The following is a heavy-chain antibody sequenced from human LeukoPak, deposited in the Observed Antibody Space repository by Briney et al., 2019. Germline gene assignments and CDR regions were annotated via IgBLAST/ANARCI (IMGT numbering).Heavy chain of an antibody. Sequence: GGSLRLSCVASGFTFSAYAMTWVRQAPGKGLEWVSSISVSGGGTYYADSVKGRFTIPRDNSKNTLYLQMNSLRAEDTAVYYCARINYDILTGYSDFDYWGQGTLVTVSS. CDR1: GFTFSAYA. CDR3: ARINYDILTGYSDFDY. V-gene: IGHV3-23*01. CDR2: ISVSGGGT. D-gene: IGHD3-9*01. J-gene: IGHJ4*02.